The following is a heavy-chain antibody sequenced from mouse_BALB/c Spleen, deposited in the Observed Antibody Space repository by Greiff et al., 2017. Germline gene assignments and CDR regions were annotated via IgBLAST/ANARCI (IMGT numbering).Heavy chain of an antibody. D-gene: IGHD1-1*01. V-gene: IGHV7-1*02. CDR3: ARDAGGRDLAWFAY. J-gene: IGHJ3*01. Sequence: EVKVVESGGGLVQPGGSLRLSCATSGFTFSDFYMEWVRQPPGKRLEWIAASRNKANDYTTEYSASVKGRFIVSRDTSQSILYLQMNALRAEDTAIYYCARDAGGRDLAWFAYWGQGTLVTVSA. CDR2: SRNKANDYTT. CDR1: GFTFSDFY.